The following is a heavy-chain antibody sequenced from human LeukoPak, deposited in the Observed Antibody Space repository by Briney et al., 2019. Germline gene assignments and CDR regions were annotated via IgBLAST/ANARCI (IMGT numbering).Heavy chain of an antibody. V-gene: IGHV3-23*01. Sequence: GGSLRLSCAASGFTFSSYAMSWVRQAPGKGLEWVSAISDSGASTFYADSVKGRFTISRDNSKNTLYLQMNSLRAEDTAVYYCARDSAAGISLYFDYWGQGTLVTVSS. D-gene: IGHD6-13*01. J-gene: IGHJ4*02. CDR1: GFTFSSYA. CDR2: ISDSGAST. CDR3: ARDSAAGISLYFDY.